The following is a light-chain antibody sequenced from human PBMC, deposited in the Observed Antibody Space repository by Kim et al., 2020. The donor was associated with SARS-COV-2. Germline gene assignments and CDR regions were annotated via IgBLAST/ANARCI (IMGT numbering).Light chain of an antibody. V-gene: IGKV3-20*01. CDR2: GAS. CDR1: QSVSSSY. CDR3: QQYGSSPLT. Sequence: SPGDRATLSCRASQSVSSSYLVWYQQKPGQAPRLLIYGASSRATGIPDRFSGSGSGTDFTLTISRLEPEDFAVYYCQQYGSSPLTFGGGTKVDIK. J-gene: IGKJ4*01.